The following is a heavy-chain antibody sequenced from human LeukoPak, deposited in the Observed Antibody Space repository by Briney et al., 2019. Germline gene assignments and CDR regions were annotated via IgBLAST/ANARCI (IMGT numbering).Heavy chain of an antibody. D-gene: IGHD2-15*01. CDR2: INHSGST. Sequence: SETLSLTCAVYGGSFSGYYWSWIRQPPGKWLEWIGEINHSGSTNYNPSLKSRVTISVDTSKNQFSLKLSSVTAADTAVYYCASVVVVAAHFDYGGQGTLVTVSS. CDR3: ASVVVVAAHFDY. J-gene: IGHJ4*02. CDR1: GGSFSGYY. V-gene: IGHV4-34*01.